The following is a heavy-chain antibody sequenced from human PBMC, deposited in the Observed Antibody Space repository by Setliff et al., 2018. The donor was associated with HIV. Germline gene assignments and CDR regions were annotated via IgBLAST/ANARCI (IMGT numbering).Heavy chain of an antibody. V-gene: IGHV4-38-2*01. J-gene: IGHJ6*02. CDR3: ARGGPAVAYAVDV. Sequence: SATLSLTCGVSGDSITGSFYWAWIRQPPGKGLEWIANIYPSGSIWPSVTSNYNPSLKGRVTISLDRSQNQFSLKVNSVTAADTAIYYCARGGPAVAYAVDVWGQGTTVTVSS. D-gene: IGHD5-12*01. CDR1: GDSITGSFY. CDR2: IWPSVTS.